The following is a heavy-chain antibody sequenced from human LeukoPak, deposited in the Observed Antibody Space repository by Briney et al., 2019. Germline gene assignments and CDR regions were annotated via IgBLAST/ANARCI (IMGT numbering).Heavy chain of an antibody. Sequence: SETLSLTCAVYGVSFSGYYWSWIRQPPGKGLEWIGEINHSGSTNYNPSLKSRVTISVDTSKHQFSLKLSSVPAADTAVYYCASRPKGSFDYWGQGTLVTVSS. CDR3: ASRPKGSFDY. J-gene: IGHJ4*02. CDR1: GVSFSGYY. CDR2: INHSGST. V-gene: IGHV4-34*01.